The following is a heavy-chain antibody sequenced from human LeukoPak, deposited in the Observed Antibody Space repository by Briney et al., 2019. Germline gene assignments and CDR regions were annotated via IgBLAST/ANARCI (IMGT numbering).Heavy chain of an antibody. V-gene: IGHV4-30-4*01. CDR1: GGSISSGDYY. J-gene: IGHJ4*02. CDR2: IYYSGST. CDR3: ASWDYYGSGSPEY. D-gene: IGHD3-10*01. Sequence: PSETLSLTCTVSGGSISSGDYYWSWIRQPPGKGLEWIGYIYYSGSTYYNPSLKSRVTISVDTSKNQFSLKLSSVTAADTAVYYCASWDYYGSGSPEYWGQGTLVTVSS.